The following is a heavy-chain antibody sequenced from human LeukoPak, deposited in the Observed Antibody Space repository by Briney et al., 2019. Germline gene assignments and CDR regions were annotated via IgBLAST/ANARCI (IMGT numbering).Heavy chain of an antibody. J-gene: IGHJ4*02. CDR2: VNDAGGDT. CDR1: GFTFSTYA. D-gene: IGHD1-1*01. CDR3: ARDERDY. V-gene: IGHV3-23*01. Sequence: GGSLRLSCAASGFTFSTYAMAWVRQAPGKGLEWVSSVNDAGGDTYYADSVKGRFTISRDNSKNTLYLQMNSLRAEDTAVYYCARDERDYWGQGTLVTVSS.